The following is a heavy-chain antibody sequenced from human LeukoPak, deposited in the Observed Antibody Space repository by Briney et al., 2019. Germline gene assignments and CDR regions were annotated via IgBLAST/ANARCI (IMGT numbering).Heavy chain of an antibody. Sequence: GGALRLSCAAPGFTFSNYGMHWVRQAPGKGLELVPFTRFGATNEYDEDTVKGHSTISRDNSKNTLYLHMSSLRAEDTAVYYCAKESFYESSGYSYYYYDMDVWGKGTTVTVSS. V-gene: IGHV3-30*02. D-gene: IGHD3-22*01. CDR3: AKESFYESSGYSYYYYDMDV. CDR2: TRFGATNE. J-gene: IGHJ6*03. CDR1: GFTFSNYG.